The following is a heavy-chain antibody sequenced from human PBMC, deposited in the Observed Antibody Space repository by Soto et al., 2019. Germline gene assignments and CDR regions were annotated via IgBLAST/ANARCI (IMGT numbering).Heavy chain of an antibody. D-gene: IGHD6-19*01. J-gene: IGHJ5*02. CDR3: ARIQQWLEDNWFDP. CDR2: IYYSGST. V-gene: IGHV4-59*01. Sequence: AETLSLTCTVSGGSTSSYYWSWIRQPPGKGLEWIGYIYYSGSTNYNPSLKSRVTISVDTSKNQFSLKLSSVTAADTAVYYCARIQQWLEDNWFDPWGQGTLVTVSS. CDR1: GGSTSSYY.